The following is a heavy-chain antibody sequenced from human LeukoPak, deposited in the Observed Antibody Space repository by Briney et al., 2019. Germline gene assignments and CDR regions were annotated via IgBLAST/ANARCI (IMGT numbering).Heavy chain of an antibody. CDR3: ARDVVDSSGYYYEYLDY. CDR1: GGSFSAYH. Sequence: SETLSLTCAVYGGSFSAYHWSWIRQPPGKGLERIGEVNHSGSTTYVPSLKSRVTLSVDTSKNQISLKLTSVTAADTAVYYCARDVVDSSGYYYEYLDYWGQGTLVTVSS. CDR2: VNHSGST. D-gene: IGHD3-22*01. V-gene: IGHV4-34*01. J-gene: IGHJ4*02.